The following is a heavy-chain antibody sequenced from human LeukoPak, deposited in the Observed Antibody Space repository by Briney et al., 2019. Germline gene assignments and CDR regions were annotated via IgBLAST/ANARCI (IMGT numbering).Heavy chain of an antibody. CDR1: GGSISSSSYY. J-gene: IGHJ6*04. D-gene: IGHD6-6*01. CDR2: IYYSGST. Sequence: SETLSLTCTVSGGSISSSSYYWGWIRQPPGKGLEWIGSIYYSGSTYYNPSLKSRVIISVDTSKNQFSLKLSSVTAADTAVYYCARHPPWGQLVSIGEMDVWGKGTTVTVSS. CDR3: ARHPPWGQLVSIGEMDV. V-gene: IGHV4-39*01.